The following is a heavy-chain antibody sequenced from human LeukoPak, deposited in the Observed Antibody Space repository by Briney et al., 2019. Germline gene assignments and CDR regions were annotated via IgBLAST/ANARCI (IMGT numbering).Heavy chain of an antibody. J-gene: IGHJ4*02. CDR3: AREGKTYRSSDY. CDR2: IKQDGSEK. D-gene: IGHD6-6*01. CDR1: GFTFSSYW. Sequence: QPGGSLRLSCAAFGFTFSSYWMSWVRQAPGKELEWVANIKQDGSEKYYVDSVKGRFTISRDNAKNSLYLQMNSLRAEDTAVYYCAREGKTYRSSDYWGQGTLVTVSS. V-gene: IGHV3-7*05.